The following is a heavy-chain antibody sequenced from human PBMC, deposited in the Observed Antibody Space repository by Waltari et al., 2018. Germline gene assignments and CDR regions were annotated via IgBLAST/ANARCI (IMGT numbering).Heavy chain of an antibody. D-gene: IGHD1-7*01. CDR3: ATAGNYRFDH. Sequence: VQRVESGVTLFKPGASLGPSGAASGFTCSSIGIHWVRQAPGEGLVWGSRITPDGTITDYADSVKGRFTISRDNAKNTLYLQMNSLGGEDTAVYYCATAGNYRFDHWGQGTLVTVSS. V-gene: IGHV3-74*01. J-gene: IGHJ4*02. CDR1: GFTCSSIG. CDR2: ITPDGTIT.